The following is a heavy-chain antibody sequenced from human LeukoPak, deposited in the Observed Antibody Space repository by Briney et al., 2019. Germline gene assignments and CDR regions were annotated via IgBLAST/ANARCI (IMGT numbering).Heavy chain of an antibody. V-gene: IGHV1-8*01. Sequence: GASVKVSCKASGYTFTSYDINWVRQATGQGLEWMGWMNPNSGNTAYAQKFQGRVTMTRNTSISTAYMELSSLRSEDTAVYYCARGLYYGSGSYGYFDYWGQGTLVTVSS. CDR3: ARGLYYGSGSYGYFDY. CDR2: MNPNSGNT. CDR1: GYTFTSYD. J-gene: IGHJ4*02. D-gene: IGHD3-10*01.